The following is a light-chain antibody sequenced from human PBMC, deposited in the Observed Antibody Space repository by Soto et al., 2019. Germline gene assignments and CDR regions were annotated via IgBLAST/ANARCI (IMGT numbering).Light chain of an antibody. CDR2: DAS. V-gene: IGKV3-11*01. CDR1: QSVRSF. J-gene: IGKJ4*01. Sequence: EIVLTQSPATLSLSPGERATLSCRASQSVRSFLAWYQQKPGQAPRLLIYDASNWATGIPARFSGSGSGTDFTLTISSLEPEDFAVYYCQNRSNWPLTFGGGTKVEIK. CDR3: QNRSNWPLT.